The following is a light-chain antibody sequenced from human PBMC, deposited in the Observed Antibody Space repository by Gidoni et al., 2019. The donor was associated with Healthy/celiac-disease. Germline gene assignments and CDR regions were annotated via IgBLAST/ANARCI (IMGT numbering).Light chain of an antibody. J-gene: IGKJ1*01. CDR3: QQRSNWPPTWT. CDR2: DAS. V-gene: IGKV3-11*01. Sequence: EIVLTQSPATLSLSPWERATLSCRASQSVSSYLAWYQQKPGQAPRLLIYDASNRATGIPARFSGSGSGTAFTLTIRSLEPEDFAVYYCQQRSNWPPTWTFGQGTKVEIK. CDR1: QSVSSY.